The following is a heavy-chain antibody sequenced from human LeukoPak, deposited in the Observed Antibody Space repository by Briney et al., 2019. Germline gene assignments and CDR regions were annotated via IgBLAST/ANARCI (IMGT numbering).Heavy chain of an antibody. Sequence: PGGSLRLSCAASGFTFSSYGMHWVRQAPGKGLEWVAVISYDGSNKYYADSVKGRFTISRDNSKNTLYPQMNSLRAEDTAVYYCAKGLGYCSGGSCYSDVYYGMDVWGQGTTVTVSS. CDR2: ISYDGSNK. D-gene: IGHD2-15*01. CDR1: GFTFSSYG. J-gene: IGHJ6*02. CDR3: AKGLGYCSGGSCYSDVYYGMDV. V-gene: IGHV3-30*18.